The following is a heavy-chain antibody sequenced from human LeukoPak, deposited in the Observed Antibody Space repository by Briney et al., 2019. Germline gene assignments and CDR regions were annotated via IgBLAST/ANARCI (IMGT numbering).Heavy chain of an antibody. J-gene: IGHJ4*02. D-gene: IGHD2-2*01. CDR3: ARDYCSSTSCLFDY. CDR2: INPNSGDT. CDR1: GYTFTGYH. V-gene: IGHV1-2*06. Sequence: GASVKVSCKASGYTFTGYHIHWVRQAPGQGLEWMGRINPNSGDTNYAQKFQGGVTMTRDTSISTAYMELSRLRSDDTAVYYCARDYCSSTSCLFDYWGQGTLVTVSS.